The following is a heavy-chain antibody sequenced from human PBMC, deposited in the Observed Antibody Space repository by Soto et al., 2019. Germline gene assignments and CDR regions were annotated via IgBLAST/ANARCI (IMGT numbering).Heavy chain of an antibody. D-gene: IGHD4-4*01. CDR3: AREDHSTYNY. CDR1: GFSFSSYW. J-gene: IGHJ4*02. V-gene: IGHV3-7*04. Sequence: EVPLVESGGGLVQPGGSLRLSCAASGFSFSSYWMSWVRQAPGKGLEWVANIAHDGSETYYVDSVKGRFTISKDNAKNSLYLQMKSLRAEDTAVYYCAREDHSTYNYWGQGTLVTVSA. CDR2: IAHDGSET.